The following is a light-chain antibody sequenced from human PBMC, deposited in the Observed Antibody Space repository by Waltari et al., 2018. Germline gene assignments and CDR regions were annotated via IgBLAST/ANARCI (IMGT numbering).Light chain of an antibody. J-gene: IGKJ5*01. Sequence: DIVMTQSPDSLAVSLGERATINCKSSQSVFYSSNNKNYLAGYQQKPGQPPKLLIYWASTREAGVPDRFSGSGSGTDLTLTITSLQAEDVAVYYCQQYDTTPITFGQGTRLEIK. CDR2: WAS. CDR1: QSVFYSSNNKNY. V-gene: IGKV4-1*01. CDR3: QQYDTTPIT.